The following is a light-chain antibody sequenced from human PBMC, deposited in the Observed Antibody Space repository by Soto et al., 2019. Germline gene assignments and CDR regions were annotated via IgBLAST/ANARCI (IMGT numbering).Light chain of an antibody. Sequence: QSALTQPASVSGSPGQSLTISCTVTSSDVGGYNYVSWYQQHPGKAPKLMIYDVSNRPSGVSNRFSGSKSGNTASLTISGLQAEDEADYYSSSYTSSSTLVVFGSGTKVTVL. CDR1: SSDVGGYNY. CDR3: SSYTSSSTLVV. CDR2: DVS. V-gene: IGLV2-14*01. J-gene: IGLJ1*01.